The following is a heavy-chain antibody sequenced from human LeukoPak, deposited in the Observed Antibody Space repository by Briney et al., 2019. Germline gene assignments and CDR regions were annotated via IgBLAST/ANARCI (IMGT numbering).Heavy chain of an antibody. CDR1: GGSISSYY. J-gene: IGHJ6*02. CDR2: IYYSGST. D-gene: IGHD1-26*01. Sequence: SETLSLTCTVSGGSISSYYWSWIRQPPGKGPEWIGYIYYSGSTNYNPSPKSRVTISVDTSKNQFSLKLSSVTAADTAVYYCAGGSPPVYYYYYGMDVWGQGTTVTVSS. CDR3: AGGSPPVYYYYYGMDV. V-gene: IGHV4-59*01.